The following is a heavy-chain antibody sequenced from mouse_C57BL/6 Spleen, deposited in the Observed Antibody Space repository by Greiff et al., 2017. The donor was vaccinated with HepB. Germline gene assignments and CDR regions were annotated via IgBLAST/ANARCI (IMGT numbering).Heavy chain of an antibody. CDR2: IYPGDGDT. Sequence: VQLQQSGAELVKPGASVKISCKASGYAFSSYWMNWVKQRPGKGLEWIGQIYPGDGDTNYNGKFKGKAILTADKSSSTAYMQLSSLTSEDSAVYFCARSPPGPYAMDYWGQGTSVTV. D-gene: IGHD3-1*01. V-gene: IGHV1-80*01. J-gene: IGHJ4*01. CDR1: GYAFSSYW. CDR3: ARSPPGPYAMDY.